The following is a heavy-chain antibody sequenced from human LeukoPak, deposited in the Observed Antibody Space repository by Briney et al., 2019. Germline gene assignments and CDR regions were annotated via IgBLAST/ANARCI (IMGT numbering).Heavy chain of an antibody. Sequence: SEILSLTCTVSGGSIGSGTYYWGWIRQPPGKGLEWIGSIYHSGSTYYNPSLKSRVTISVDTSKNQFSLKLSSVTAADTAVYYCARTRRGDYVWGSYHYSEPYYFDYWGQGTLVTVSS. J-gene: IGHJ4*02. V-gene: IGHV4-39*07. CDR1: GGSIGSGTYY. D-gene: IGHD3-16*02. CDR3: ARTRRGDYVWGSYHYSEPYYFDY. CDR2: IYHSGST.